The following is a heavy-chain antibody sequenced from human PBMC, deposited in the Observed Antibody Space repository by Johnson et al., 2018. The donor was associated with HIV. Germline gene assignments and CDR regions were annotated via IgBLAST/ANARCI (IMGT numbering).Heavy chain of an antibody. V-gene: IGHV3-30*03. CDR2: ISYDGNSK. Sequence: VQLVESGGGLVKPGGSLRLSCAVSGFTFSNAWMKWVRQAPGRGLEWVAVISYDGNSKYYADSVRGRFTISRDNSKNALFLQMNSLRAEDTSLYYCARALRDAFDIWGQGTMVTVSS. CDR1: GFTFSNAW. CDR3: ARALRDAFDI. J-gene: IGHJ3*02. D-gene: IGHD4-17*01.